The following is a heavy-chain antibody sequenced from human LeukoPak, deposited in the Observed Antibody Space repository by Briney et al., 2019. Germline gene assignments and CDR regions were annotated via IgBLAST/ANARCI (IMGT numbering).Heavy chain of an antibody. CDR3: TRVNINNWHSCDY. CDR1: GGSISSNNW. D-gene: IGHD1-1*01. Sequence: SETLSLTCAVSGGSISSNNWWGWVRQPPGKGLEWIGEIYHSGSPNYNPSLKSRVTISVDKSRNHFSLNLSSVTAADTAVYYCTRVNINNWHSCDYWGQGTLVTVSS. V-gene: IGHV4-4*02. CDR2: IYHSGSP. J-gene: IGHJ4*02.